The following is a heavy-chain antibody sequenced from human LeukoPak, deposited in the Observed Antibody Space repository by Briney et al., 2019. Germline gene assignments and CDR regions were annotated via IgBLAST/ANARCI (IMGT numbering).Heavy chain of an antibody. J-gene: IGHJ5*02. V-gene: IGHV3-21*01. CDR3: ARVDYGDYGWFDP. CDR2: ISPSGNYI. D-gene: IGHD4-17*01. CDR1: GFTFSSHS. Sequence: NPGGSLRLSCAASGFTFSSHSMNWVRQAPGKGLEWVSSISPSGNYIYYADSVEGRFTISRDNAKNSLYLQMNSLRAEDTAVYYCARVDYGDYGWFDPWGQGTLVTVSS.